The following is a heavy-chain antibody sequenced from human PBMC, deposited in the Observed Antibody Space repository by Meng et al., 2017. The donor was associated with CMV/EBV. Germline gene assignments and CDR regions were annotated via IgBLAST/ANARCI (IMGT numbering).Heavy chain of an antibody. J-gene: IGHJ6*02. Sequence: SETLSLTCTVSGGSISSYYWSWIRQPPGKGLEWIGYIYYSGSTNYNPSLKSRVTISVDTSKNQFSLKLSSVTAADTAVYYCARGADIVVVPAAIRPIGYYCGMDVWGQGTTVTVSS. CDR1: GGSISSYY. D-gene: IGHD2-2*02. CDR3: ARGADIVVVPAAIRPIGYYCGMDV. CDR2: IYYSGST. V-gene: IGHV4-59*01.